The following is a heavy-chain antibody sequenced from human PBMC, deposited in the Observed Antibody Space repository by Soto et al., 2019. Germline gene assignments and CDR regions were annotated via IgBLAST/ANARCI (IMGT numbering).Heavy chain of an antibody. J-gene: IGHJ4*02. Sequence: SETLSLTCTVSGGSISSYYWSWIRQPPGKGLEWIGYIYYSGSTNYNPSLKSRVTISVDTSKNQFSLKLSSVTAADTAVYYCARVMFVSGTGYFDYWGQGTLVTVSS. CDR3: ARVMFVSGTGYFDY. D-gene: IGHD6-19*01. CDR2: IYYSGST. V-gene: IGHV4-59*01. CDR1: GGSISSYY.